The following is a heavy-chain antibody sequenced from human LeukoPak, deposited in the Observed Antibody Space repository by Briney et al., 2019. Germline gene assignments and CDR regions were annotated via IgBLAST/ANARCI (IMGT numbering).Heavy chain of an antibody. V-gene: IGHV4-59*01. D-gene: IGHD5-12*01. CDR2: ISYSGST. J-gene: IGHJ4*02. CDR1: GVSISSYY. Sequence: PSETLSLTCTVSGVSISSYYWSWIRQPPGKGLEWIGYISYSGSTNYSPSLKSRVTISVDTSKKQFSLNLNSVTAADTAIYYCARGARGYPDDNFDYWGQGTLVTVSS. CDR3: ARGARGYPDDNFDY.